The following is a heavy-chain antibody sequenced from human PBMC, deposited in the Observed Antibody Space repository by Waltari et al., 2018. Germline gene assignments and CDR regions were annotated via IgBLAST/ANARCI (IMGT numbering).Heavy chain of an antibody. J-gene: IGHJ4*02. CDR3: ATDHPRQYYDSSGYQFDY. CDR1: GYTLTELS. V-gene: IGHV1-24*01. Sequence: QVQLVQSGAEVKKPGASVKVSCKVSGYTLTELSMHWVRQAPGKGLEWMGGFDPEDGETIYAQKFRGRVTMTEDTSTDTAYMELSSMRSEDTAVYYCATDHPRQYYDSSGYQFDYWGQGTLVTVSS. CDR2: FDPEDGET. D-gene: IGHD3-22*01.